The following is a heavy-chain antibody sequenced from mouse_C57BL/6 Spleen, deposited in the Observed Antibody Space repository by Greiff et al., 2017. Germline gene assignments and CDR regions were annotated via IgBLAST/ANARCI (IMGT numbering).Heavy chain of an antibody. CDR1: GFTFTDYY. CDR2: IRNKANGYTT. CDR3: ARYIPPLAVDY. Sequence: EVMLVESGGGLVQPGGSLSLSCAASGFTFTDYYMSWVRQPPGKALEWLGFIRNKANGYTTEYSASVKGRFTISRDNSQSILYLQMNALGAEDSATYYCARYIPPLAVDYWGQGTSVTVSS. J-gene: IGHJ4*01. V-gene: IGHV7-3*01.